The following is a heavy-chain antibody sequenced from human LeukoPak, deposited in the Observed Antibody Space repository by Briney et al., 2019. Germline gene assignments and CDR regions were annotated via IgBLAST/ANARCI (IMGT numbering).Heavy chain of an antibody. J-gene: IGHJ4*02. CDR1: GFTFSSYN. Sequence: GGSLRLSCAASGFTFSSYNMNWVRQAPGKGLEWVSSISSSSSYIYYADSVKGRFTITRDNAKNSLYLQMNSLRAEDTAVYYCARDQGRYRRTPDYWGQGTLVTVSS. V-gene: IGHV3-21*04. CDR2: ISSSSSYI. CDR3: ARDQGRYRRTPDY. D-gene: IGHD1-26*01.